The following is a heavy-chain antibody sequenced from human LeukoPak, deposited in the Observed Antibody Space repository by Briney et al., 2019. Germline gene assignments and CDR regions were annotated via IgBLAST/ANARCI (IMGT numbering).Heavy chain of an antibody. CDR3: ATGVIGTVVTPFDY. Sequence: ASVKVSCKVSGYTFTDYYMHWVQQAPGKGLEWMGLVDPEDGETIYAEKFQGRVTMTADTSTDTAYMELSSLRSEDTAVYYCATGVIGTVVTPFDYWGQGTLVTVSS. V-gene: IGHV1-69-2*01. J-gene: IGHJ4*02. D-gene: IGHD4-23*01. CDR2: VDPEDGET. CDR1: GYTFTDYY.